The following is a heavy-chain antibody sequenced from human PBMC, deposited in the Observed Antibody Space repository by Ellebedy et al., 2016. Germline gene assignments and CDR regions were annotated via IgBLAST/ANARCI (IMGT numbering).Heavy chain of an antibody. CDR2: INPNSGGT. J-gene: IGHJ3*02. Sequence: ASVKVSXKASGYTFTGYYIHWVRQAPGQGLEWMGWINPNSGGTNYAQKFQGRVTMTRDTSISTAYMSLSTLRSDDTALYYCARAYYYDTSGSNDAFDIWGQGTMVTVSS. CDR3: ARAYYYDTSGSNDAFDI. CDR1: GYTFTGYY. V-gene: IGHV1-2*02. D-gene: IGHD3-22*01.